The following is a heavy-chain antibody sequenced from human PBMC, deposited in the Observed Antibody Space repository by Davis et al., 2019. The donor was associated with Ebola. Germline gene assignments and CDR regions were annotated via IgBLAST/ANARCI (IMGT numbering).Heavy chain of an antibody. D-gene: IGHD3-16*01. CDR2: IYPADSDT. CDR1: GDTFSNYW. J-gene: IGHJ6*02. CDR3: ARQMGSLTSA. V-gene: IGHV5-51*01. Sequence: GESLKISCNVSGDTFSNYWIGWVRQMSGKGLEWMGIIYPADSDTRYSPSFQGQVTISVDKSVSTAYLQWSSLKASDTAVYYCARQMGSLTSAWGQGTTVTVSS.